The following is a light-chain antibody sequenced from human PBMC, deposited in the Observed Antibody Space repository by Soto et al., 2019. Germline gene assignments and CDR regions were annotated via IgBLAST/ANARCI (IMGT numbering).Light chain of an antibody. V-gene: IGKV1-13*02. CDR2: EAS. Sequence: AIQLTQSPSSLSASVGDRVTITCRASQGIRSSLAWFQQKAGNPPKVLIYEASVLETGVSSRFSGSGPGTDFTLSISSLQPEDFATYYCPQFNSYPWTFGQGTTVEVK. CDR1: QGIRSS. J-gene: IGKJ1*01. CDR3: PQFNSYPWT.